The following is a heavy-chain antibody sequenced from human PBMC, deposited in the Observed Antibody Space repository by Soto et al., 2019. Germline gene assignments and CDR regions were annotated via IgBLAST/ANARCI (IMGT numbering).Heavy chain of an antibody. CDR3: ARSGGTTREFYFDY. Sequence: GGSLRLSCAASGFTFRSYGMSWVRQAPGKGLEWVSSISSTGSYIYYADSMKGRFTISRDNAKNSLYLQMNSLRAEDTAVYYCARSGGTTREFYFDYWGQGPLVTLSS. CDR2: ISSTGSYI. J-gene: IGHJ4*02. CDR1: GFTFRSYG. D-gene: IGHD2-2*01. V-gene: IGHV3-21*01.